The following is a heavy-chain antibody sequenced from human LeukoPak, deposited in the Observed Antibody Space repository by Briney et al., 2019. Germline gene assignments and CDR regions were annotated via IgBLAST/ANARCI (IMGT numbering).Heavy chain of an antibody. CDR2: IYSSGST. D-gene: IGHD3-10*01. J-gene: IGHJ3*02. V-gene: IGHV4-4*07. CDR1: GGSISSYY. Sequence: SETLILTCTASGGSISSYYWSWIRQPAGKGLEWIGRIYSSGSTNYNPSFKSRVTMSVDTSNNQFSLKLSSVTAADTAVYYCASSRMYYYGSGSSPAFDIWGQGTMVTVSS. CDR3: ASSRMYYYGSGSSPAFDI.